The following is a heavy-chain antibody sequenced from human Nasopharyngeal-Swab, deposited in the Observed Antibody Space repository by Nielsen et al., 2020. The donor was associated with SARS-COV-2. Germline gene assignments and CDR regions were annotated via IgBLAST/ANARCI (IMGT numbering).Heavy chain of an antibody. CDR1: GYTFTSYY. Sequence: ASVKVSCKASGYTFTSYYIHWVRQAPGQGLEWMGIINPSVSSATYAQRFEGRVTMTRDTSISTAYMELSRLRSDDTAVYYCARGGRYCSSTSCSAFDYWGQGTLVTVSS. CDR3: ARGGRYCSSTSCSAFDY. D-gene: IGHD2-2*01. J-gene: IGHJ4*02. CDR2: INPSVSSA. V-gene: IGHV1-46*01.